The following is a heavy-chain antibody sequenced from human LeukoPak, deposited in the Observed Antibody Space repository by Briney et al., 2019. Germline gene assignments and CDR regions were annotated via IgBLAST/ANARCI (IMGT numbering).Heavy chain of an antibody. Sequence: SETLSLTCTVSGGSISGYYWSWIRQPPGKGLEWIGYIYYSGSTNYNPSLKSRVTISVDTSKNQFSLKLSSVTAAGTAVYYCARVRDSSGYDYYYYMDVWGKGTTVTVSS. CDR2: IYYSGST. D-gene: IGHD3-22*01. J-gene: IGHJ6*03. CDR1: GGSISGYY. CDR3: ARVRDSSGYDYYYYMDV. V-gene: IGHV4-59*01.